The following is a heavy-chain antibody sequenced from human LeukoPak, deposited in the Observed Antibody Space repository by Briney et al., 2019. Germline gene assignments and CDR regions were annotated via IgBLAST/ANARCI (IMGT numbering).Heavy chain of an antibody. CDR2: IRSTANGYAT. Sequence: GGSLRLSCAASGFTFSGSALHWVRQASGRGLEWVGRIRSTANGYATAYAASVKGRFTISRDDSKNTAYLQMDSLKTEDTAVYYCTGNYYGSGSYADFDYWGQGTLVTVSS. V-gene: IGHV3-73*01. CDR3: TGNYYGSGSYADFDY. CDR1: GFTFSGSA. D-gene: IGHD3-10*01. J-gene: IGHJ4*02.